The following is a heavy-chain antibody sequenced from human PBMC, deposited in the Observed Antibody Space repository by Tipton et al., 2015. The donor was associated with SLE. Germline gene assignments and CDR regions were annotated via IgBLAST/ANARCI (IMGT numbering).Heavy chain of an antibody. D-gene: IGHD7-27*01. Sequence: TLSLTCTVSNGSINYYHWSWIRQPPGKGLEWIGWIYSSGTTSHNPSLKSRVTLSVDTSKNQFSLKLSSVTAADTAVYYCARDPNGGYGSFDYWGLGALVTVSS. J-gene: IGHJ4*02. CDR3: ARDPNGGYGSFDY. CDR1: NGSINYYH. CDR2: IYSSGTT. V-gene: IGHV4-4*08.